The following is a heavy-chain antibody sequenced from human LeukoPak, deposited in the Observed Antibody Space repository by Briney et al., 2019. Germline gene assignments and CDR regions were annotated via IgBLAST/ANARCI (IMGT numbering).Heavy chain of an antibody. CDR3: AKAPDTSGYNHFDY. V-gene: IGHV3-30*18. Sequence: PGRSLRLSCAASRFTFSSYGMHWVRQSPGKGLEWVAVISYDGSDKFYADSVKGRFTISRENSKNTLYLQMNSLRPEDTAVYYCAKAPDTSGYNHFDYWGQGTLVTVSS. CDR1: RFTFSSYG. J-gene: IGHJ4*02. D-gene: IGHD3-22*01. CDR2: ISYDGSDK.